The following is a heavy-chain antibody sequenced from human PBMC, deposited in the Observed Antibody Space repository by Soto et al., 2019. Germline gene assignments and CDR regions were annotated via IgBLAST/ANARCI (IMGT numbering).Heavy chain of an antibody. CDR2: ISKSDYT. D-gene: IGHD2-2*01. J-gene: IGHJ4*02. CDR1: GFAFNNYG. CDR3: AREDSIIIPAVSDF. V-gene: IGHV3-21*01. Sequence: GGSRRLSWTVSGFAFNNYGINWVRQAPGKGLEWVSSISKSDYTYYSDSVKGRFTISRDNAKNSVSLQMNTLRVEDTAVYFCAREDSIIIPAVSDFWGQGTLVTVSS.